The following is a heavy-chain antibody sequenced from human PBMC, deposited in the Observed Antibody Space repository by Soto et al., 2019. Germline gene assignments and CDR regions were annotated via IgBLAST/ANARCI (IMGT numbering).Heavy chain of an antibody. D-gene: IGHD1-1*01. CDR1: GGAFSSYA. CDR3: ARDFATGIYYYYYGMDV. Sequence: SVKVSCKASGGAFSSYAISWVRQAPGQGLEWMGGIIPIFGTANYAQKFQGRVTITADESTSTAYMELSSLRSEDTAVYYCARDFATGIYYYYYGMDVWGQGTTVTVSS. CDR2: IIPIFGTA. J-gene: IGHJ6*02. V-gene: IGHV1-69*13.